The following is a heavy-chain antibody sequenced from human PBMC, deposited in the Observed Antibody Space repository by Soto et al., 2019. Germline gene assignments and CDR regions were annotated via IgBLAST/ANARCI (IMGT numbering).Heavy chain of an antibody. V-gene: IGHV3-23*01. CDR1: GLTFSSYS. Sequence: PGGSLRLSCAASGLTFSSYSMNWVRQAPGKGLEWVSAISGSGGSTYYADSVKGRFTISRDNSKNTLYLQMNSLRAEDTAVYYCAKDLSPATANYYYYYMDVWGKGTTVTVSS. CDR2: ISGSGGST. J-gene: IGHJ6*03. CDR3: AKDLSPATANYYYYYMDV.